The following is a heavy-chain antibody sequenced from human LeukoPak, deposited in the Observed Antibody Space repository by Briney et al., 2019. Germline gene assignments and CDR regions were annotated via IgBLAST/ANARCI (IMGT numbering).Heavy chain of an antibody. CDR2: VSGPGGST. CDR1: GFTFSSYA. V-gene: IGHV3-23*01. D-gene: IGHD5-18*01. CDR3: AKVAGYSYGCDY. J-gene: IGHJ4*02. Sequence: PGGSLRLSCAASGFTFSSYAMSWVRQAPGKGLEWVSGVSGPGGSTYYADSVKGRFTISRDNSKNTLYLQMNSLRAEDTAVYYCAKVAGYSYGCDYWGQGTLVTVSS.